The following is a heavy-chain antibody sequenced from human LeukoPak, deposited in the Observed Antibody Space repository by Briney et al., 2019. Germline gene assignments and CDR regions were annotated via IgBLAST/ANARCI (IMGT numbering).Heavy chain of an antibody. CDR3: ATDSYALPTIAQN. Sequence: GASVKVSCKVSGYTLTELSMHWVRQAPGKGREWMGGFDPEDGETIYAQKFQGRVTMTEDTSTDTAYMELSSLRSEDTAVYYCATDSYALPTIAQNWGQGTLVTVSS. J-gene: IGHJ4*02. CDR2: FDPEDGET. CDR1: GYTLTELS. D-gene: IGHD5-24*01. V-gene: IGHV1-24*01.